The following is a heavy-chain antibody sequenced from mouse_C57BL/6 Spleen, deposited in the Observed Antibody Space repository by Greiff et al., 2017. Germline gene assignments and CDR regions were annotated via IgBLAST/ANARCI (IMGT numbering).Heavy chain of an antibody. Sequence: QVQLQQPGAELVRPGSSVKLSCKASGYTFTSYWMAWVKQRPGQGLEWIGNIYPSDSETHYNQKFKDKATLTVDKSSSTAYMQLSSLTSEDSAVYYCANGRGYAMDDWGKGTSVTVSS. D-gene: IGHD6-1*01. V-gene: IGHV1-61*01. CDR3: ANGRGYAMDD. CDR2: IYPSDSET. CDR1: GYTFTSYW. J-gene: IGHJ4*01.